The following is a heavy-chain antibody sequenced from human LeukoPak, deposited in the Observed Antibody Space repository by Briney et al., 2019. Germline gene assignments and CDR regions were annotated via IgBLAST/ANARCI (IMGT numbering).Heavy chain of an antibody. CDR3: AADGTD. V-gene: IGHV1-69*05. CDR1: GGTFNSYA. CDR2: IIPRLGTT. Sequence: ASVKVSFKASGGTFNSYAINWVRQAPGQGLEWMGGIIPRLGTTKYIEKFQGRITITTDESTTTAYMELTSLRSEDTAVYYCAADGTDWGQGTLVTVSS. J-gene: IGHJ4*02.